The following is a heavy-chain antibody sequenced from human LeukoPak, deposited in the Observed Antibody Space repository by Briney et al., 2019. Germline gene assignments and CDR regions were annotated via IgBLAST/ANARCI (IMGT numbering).Heavy chain of an antibody. J-gene: IGHJ4*02. D-gene: IGHD1/OR15-1a*01. CDR1: GFSFSSYW. CDR2: IDFDGSST. CDR3: VRDGTATVPFDY. Sequence: PGGSLRLSCAASGFSFSSYWMPWVRQAPGKGLVWVSRIDFDGSSTIYADSVRGRFTISRDNAKNTLYLQMDSLRAEDTAVYYCVRDGTATVPFDYWGQGTLVTVSS. V-gene: IGHV3-74*01.